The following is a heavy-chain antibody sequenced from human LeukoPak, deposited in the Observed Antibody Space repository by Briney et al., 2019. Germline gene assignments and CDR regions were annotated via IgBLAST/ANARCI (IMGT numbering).Heavy chain of an antibody. CDR3: AKVASCSGGSCYYDYYYYYMDV. J-gene: IGHJ6*03. CDR1: GFTFSDYA. D-gene: IGHD2-15*01. Sequence: GGSLRLSCAASGFTFSDYAIHWVRQAPGKGLECVAVISDDRTYKDYADSVKGRFTISRDNSKNTLYLQMNSLRAEDTAVYYCAKVASCSGGSCYYDYYYYYMDVWGKGTTVTISS. CDR2: ISDDRTYK. V-gene: IGHV3-30*04.